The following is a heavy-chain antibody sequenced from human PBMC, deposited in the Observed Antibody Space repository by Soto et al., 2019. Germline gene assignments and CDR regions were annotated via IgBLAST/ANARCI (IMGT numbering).Heavy chain of an antibody. J-gene: IGHJ4*02. CDR2: LYWDDDE. CDR3: AHRPRGFTSLFDY. V-gene: IGHV2-5*02. Sequence: QITLKESGPTLVKPTQTLTLTCTFSGFSLSTRGVGVGWIRQPPGKALEWLALLYWDDDERYSPSLTSRLTITKHPSKNQVCLTMTNMDPEDTATYCCAHRPRGFTSLFDYWGQGTLVTVSS. CDR1: GFSLSTRGVG.